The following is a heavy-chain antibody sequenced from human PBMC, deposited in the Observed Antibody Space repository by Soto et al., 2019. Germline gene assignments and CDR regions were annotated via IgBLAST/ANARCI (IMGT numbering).Heavy chain of an antibody. CDR2: IIPIFGTA. V-gene: IGHV1-69*13. CDR3: AGPELNSGYDSSFDY. CDR1: GGTFSSYA. D-gene: IGHD5-12*01. J-gene: IGHJ4*02. Sequence: ASVKVSCKASGGTFSSYAISWVRQAPGQGLEWMGGIIPIFGTANYAQKFQGRVTITADESTSTAYMELSSLRSEDTAVYYCAGPELNSGYDSSFDYWGQGTLVTAPQ.